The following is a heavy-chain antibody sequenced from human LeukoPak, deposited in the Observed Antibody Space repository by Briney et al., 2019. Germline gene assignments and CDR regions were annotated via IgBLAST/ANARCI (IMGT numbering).Heavy chain of an antibody. CDR1: GGSISSYY. Sequence: SETLSLTCTVSGGSISSYYWSWIRQPPGKGLEWIGYIYYSGSTNYNPSLKSRVTISVDTSKNQFSLNLSSVTAADTAVYYCAGASPDYYDSSGPNFDYWGQGSLVTVSS. J-gene: IGHJ4*01. V-gene: IGHV4-59*01. CDR3: AGASPDYYDSSGPNFDY. CDR2: IYYSGST. D-gene: IGHD3-22*01.